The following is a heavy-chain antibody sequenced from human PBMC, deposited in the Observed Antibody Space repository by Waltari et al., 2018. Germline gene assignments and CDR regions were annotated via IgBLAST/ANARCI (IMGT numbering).Heavy chain of an antibody. J-gene: IGHJ4*02. D-gene: IGHD3-16*02. CDR2: IIPIFGTA. CDR1: GGTFSSYA. V-gene: IGHV1-69*13. Sequence: QVQLVQSGAEVKKPGSSVKVSCKASGGTFSSYAISWVRQAHGQGLEWMGGIIPIFGTANYAQKFQGRVTITADESTSTAYMELSSLRSEDTAVYYCASSYYDYIWGSYRHPPTRSPLENWGQGTLVTVSS. CDR3: ASSYYDYIWGSYRHPPTRSPLEN.